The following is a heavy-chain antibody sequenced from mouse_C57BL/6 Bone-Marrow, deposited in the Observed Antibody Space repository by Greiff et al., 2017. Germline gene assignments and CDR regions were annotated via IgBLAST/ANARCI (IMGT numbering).Heavy chain of an antibody. J-gene: IGHJ4*01. D-gene: IGHD1-1*01. V-gene: IGHV1-26*01. Sequence: EVQLQQSGPALVKPGASVKISCKASGYTFTDYYLNWVKQSHGKSLEWIGDINPNNGGTSYNQKFKGKATLTVDKSSSTAYMELRSLTSEDSAVYYCASDYYGSSYDAMDYWGQGTSVTVSS. CDR1: GYTFTDYY. CDR3: ASDYYGSSYDAMDY. CDR2: INPNNGGT.